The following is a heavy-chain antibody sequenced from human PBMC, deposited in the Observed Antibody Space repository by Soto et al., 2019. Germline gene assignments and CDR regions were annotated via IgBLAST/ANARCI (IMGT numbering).Heavy chain of an antibody. J-gene: IGHJ4*02. CDR3: GKWFFDY. D-gene: IGHD2-8*01. CDR2: IYWDDDK. V-gene: IGHV2-5*02. Sequence: QITLKESGPTLVKPTQPLTLTCTFSGFSRSTSGVGVGWIRQPPGKALEWLAPIYWDDDKRYSPALKSRLTVTKDTSKNQVVLTMTNMEPVDTATYYCGKWFFDYWGQGTLVTVGS. CDR1: GFSRSTSGVG.